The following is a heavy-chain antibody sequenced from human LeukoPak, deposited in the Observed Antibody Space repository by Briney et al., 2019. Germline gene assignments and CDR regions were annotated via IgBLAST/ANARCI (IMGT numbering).Heavy chain of an antibody. D-gene: IGHD2-8*01. V-gene: IGHV4-34*01. CDR3: ARRFCAKGVCYRSGFDI. CDR2: INHSGST. Sequence: SETLSLTCAVYGGSFSGYYWSWIRQPPGKGLEWIGEINHSGSTNYNPSLKSRVTISVDTSKNQFSLKLNSVTAADTAVYYCARRFCAKGVCYRSGFDIWGQGTMLTVSS. CDR1: GGSFSGYY. J-gene: IGHJ3*02.